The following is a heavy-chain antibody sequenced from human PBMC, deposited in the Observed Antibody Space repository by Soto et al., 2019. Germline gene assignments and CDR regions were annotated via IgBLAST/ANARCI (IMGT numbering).Heavy chain of an antibody. CDR2: MSDVDDDT. Sequence: EVQLLESGGGLGQPGGSLRLSCGASGFILAHCAMSWVRQAPGQGLEWISGMSDVDDDTYYADSVRGRFTIFRDNSKNTLYLQMNSLRGEDTAVYYCAKNGGVCARFFDTWGQGALVTVSS. CDR1: GFILAHCA. V-gene: IGHV3-23*01. J-gene: IGHJ5*02. CDR3: AKNGGVCARFFDT. D-gene: IGHD3-16*01.